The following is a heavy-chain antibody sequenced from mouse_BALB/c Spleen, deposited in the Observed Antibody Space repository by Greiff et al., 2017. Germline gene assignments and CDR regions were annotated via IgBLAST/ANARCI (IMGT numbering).Heavy chain of an antibody. J-gene: IGHJ3*01. CDR1: GFTFTDYY. Sequence: EVHLVESGGGLVQPGGSLRLSCATSGFTFTDYYMSWVRQPPGKALEWLGFIRNKANGYTTEYSASVKGRFTISRDNSQSILYLQMNTLRAEDSATYYCARVKYGNYPWFAYWGQGTLVTVSA. CDR2: IRNKANGYTT. D-gene: IGHD2-10*02. CDR3: ARVKYGNYPWFAY. V-gene: IGHV7-3*02.